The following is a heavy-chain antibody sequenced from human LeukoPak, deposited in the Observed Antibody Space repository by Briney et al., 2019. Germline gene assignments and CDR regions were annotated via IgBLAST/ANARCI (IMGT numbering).Heavy chain of an antibody. CDR2: IHHNGTS. D-gene: IGHD2-2*02. CDR3: ASAPILRGEGGEHYSCGLDV. J-gene: IGHJ6*02. Sequence: SETLSLTCSVSVGSISSGNWWTWVRQSPGKGLEWIGEIHHNGTSNYNPPLKSLAIISLDTFKNHISLILPSLTAADTAVYYCASAPILRGEGGEHYSCGLDVWGQGSTVIVSS. CDR1: VGSISSGNW. V-gene: IGHV4-4*02.